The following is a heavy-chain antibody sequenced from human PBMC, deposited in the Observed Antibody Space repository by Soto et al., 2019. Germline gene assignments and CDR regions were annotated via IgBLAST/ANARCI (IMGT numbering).Heavy chain of an antibody. CDR1: GGSISSSSYY. V-gene: IGHV4-39*01. CDR2: IYYSGST. J-gene: IGHJ4*02. CDR3: ARKPLWFGEFRQGFDY. Sequence: XXTLSLPFTVSGGSISSSSYYWGCIRQPPGKGLEWIGSIYYSGSTYYNPSLKSRVTISVDTSKNQFSLKLSSVTAADTAVYYCARKPLWFGEFRQGFDYWGQGTLVTVSS. D-gene: IGHD3-10*01.